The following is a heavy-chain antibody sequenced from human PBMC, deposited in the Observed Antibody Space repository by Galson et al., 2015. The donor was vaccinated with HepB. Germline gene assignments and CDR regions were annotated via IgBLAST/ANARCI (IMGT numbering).Heavy chain of an antibody. Sequence: SLRLSCAASGFTFSSYGMHWVRQAPGKGLEWVAVISYDGSNKYYADSVKGRFTISRDNSKDTLYLQMNSLRAEDTAVYYCAKGGGFSSGSYWYYYGMDVWGQGTTVTVSS. J-gene: IGHJ6*02. CDR1: GFTFSSYG. CDR2: ISYDGSNK. D-gene: IGHD6-19*01. V-gene: IGHV3-30*18. CDR3: AKGGGFSSGSYWYYYGMDV.